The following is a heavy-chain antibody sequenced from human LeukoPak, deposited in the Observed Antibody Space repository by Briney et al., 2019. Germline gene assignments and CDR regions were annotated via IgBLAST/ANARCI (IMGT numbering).Heavy chain of an antibody. D-gene: IGHD2-2*01. J-gene: IGHJ6*02. CDR3: AALGYCSSTSCYEEYYYGMDV. CDR2: ISDNGGDT. V-gene: IGHV3-23*01. Sequence: GGSLRLSCAASGFTFNNYAMSWVRQAPGKGLEWVSAISDNGGDTKYADSVKGRFTISRDNSKNTLYLQMNSLRAEDTAVYYCAALGYCSSTSCYEEYYYGMDVWGQGTTVTVSS. CDR1: GFTFNNYA.